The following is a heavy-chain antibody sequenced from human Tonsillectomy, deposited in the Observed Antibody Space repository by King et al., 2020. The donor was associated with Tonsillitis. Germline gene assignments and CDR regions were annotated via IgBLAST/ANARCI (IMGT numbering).Heavy chain of an antibody. Sequence: VQLVESGGGLVQPGGSLRLSCAASGFTFSSYAMTWVRQAPGKGLEWVAAISGSGGSTFYADSVKGRFTISRDNSKNTLYLQMNSLRAEDTAVYYCAKSYERAGSYYFDYWGQGTLVTVSS. V-gene: IGHV3-23*04. CDR3: AKSYERAGSYYFDY. D-gene: IGHD3-3*01. CDR1: GFTFSSYA. CDR2: ISGSGGST. J-gene: IGHJ4*02.